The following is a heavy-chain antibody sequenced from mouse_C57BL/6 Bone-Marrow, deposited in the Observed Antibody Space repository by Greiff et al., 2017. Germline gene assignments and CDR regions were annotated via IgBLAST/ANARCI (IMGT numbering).Heavy chain of an antibody. CDR2: IYPGSGST. J-gene: IGHJ3*01. CDR1: GYTFTSYW. CDR3: ARGGLYYDYDVAWFSY. Sequence: VQLQQPGAELVKPGASVKMSCKASGYTFTSYWITWVKQRPGQGLEWIGDIYPGSGSTNYNEKFKSKATLTVDTSSSTAYMQLSSLTSEDSAVYYCARGGLYYDYDVAWFSYGGQGTLVTVSA. V-gene: IGHV1-55*01. D-gene: IGHD2-4*01.